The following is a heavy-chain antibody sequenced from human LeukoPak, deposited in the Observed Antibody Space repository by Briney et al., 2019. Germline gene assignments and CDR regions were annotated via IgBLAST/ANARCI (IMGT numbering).Heavy chain of an antibody. Sequence: ASVKVSCKASGGTFSSYAISWVRQAPGQGLEWMGGIIPIFGTANYAQKFQGRVTITADESTSTAYMELSSLRSEDTAVYYCARVCSPLLWFGVLSPWGQGTLVTVSS. CDR3: ARVCSPLLWFGVLSP. CDR2: IIPIFGTA. V-gene: IGHV1-69*01. D-gene: IGHD3-10*01. J-gene: IGHJ5*02. CDR1: GGTFSSYA.